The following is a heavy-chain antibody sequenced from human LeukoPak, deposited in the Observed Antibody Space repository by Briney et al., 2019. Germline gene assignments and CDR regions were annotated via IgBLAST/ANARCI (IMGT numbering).Heavy chain of an antibody. CDR2: ITGNGANT. Sequence: GGSLRLSCAASGFTFSSYGMSGVRESRGKGLEWFSAITGNGANTFFADSVKGRFTISRDNSKNTMYLQMNSLRAEDTALYYCARDRSGSYPNWFDPWGQGTLVTVSS. J-gene: IGHJ5*02. CDR3: ARDRSGSYPNWFDP. V-gene: IGHV3-23*01. CDR1: GFTFSSYG. D-gene: IGHD3-10*01.